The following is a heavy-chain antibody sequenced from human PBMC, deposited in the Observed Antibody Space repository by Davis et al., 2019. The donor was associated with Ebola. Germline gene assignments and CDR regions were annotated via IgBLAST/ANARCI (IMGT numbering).Heavy chain of an antibody. CDR3: AKDDRQLAQLPFDY. V-gene: IGHV3-30*18. CDR2: ISYDGSNK. J-gene: IGHJ4*02. Sequence: GESLKISCAASGFTFSSYGMHWVRQAPGKGLEWVAVISYDGSNKYYADSVKGRFTISRDNSKNTLYLQMNSLRAEDTAVYYCAKDDRQLAQLPFDYWGQGTLVTVSS. D-gene: IGHD6-13*01. CDR1: GFTFSSYG.